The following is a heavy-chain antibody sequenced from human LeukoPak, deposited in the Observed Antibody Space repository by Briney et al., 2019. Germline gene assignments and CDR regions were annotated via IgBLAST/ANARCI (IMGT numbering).Heavy chain of an antibody. Sequence: ASVKVSCKASGYTFTRYYLHWVRQAPGQGLEWMGWINPASGGTNYAQKFQGRVTMTRDTSISTAYMELSRLRSDDTAVYYCARVSYSGSYYSSFDYWGQETLVTVSS. V-gene: IGHV1-2*02. D-gene: IGHD1-26*01. CDR2: INPASGGT. J-gene: IGHJ4*02. CDR1: GYTFTRYY. CDR3: ARVSYSGSYYSSFDY.